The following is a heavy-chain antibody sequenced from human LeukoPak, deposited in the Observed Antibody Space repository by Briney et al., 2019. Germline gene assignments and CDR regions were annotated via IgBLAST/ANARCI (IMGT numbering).Heavy chain of an antibody. CDR1: GYTFTSYR. D-gene: IGHD5-18*01. CDR3: ARVRGIIQLGQIRFDY. Sequence: ASVKVSCKASGYTFTSYRISWVRQAPGQGLEWMGWISAYNGNTNYAQKLQGRVTMTTDTSTSTAYMELRSLRSDDTAVYYCARVRGIIQLGQIRFDYWGQGTLVTVSS. V-gene: IGHV1-18*01. J-gene: IGHJ4*02. CDR2: ISAYNGNT.